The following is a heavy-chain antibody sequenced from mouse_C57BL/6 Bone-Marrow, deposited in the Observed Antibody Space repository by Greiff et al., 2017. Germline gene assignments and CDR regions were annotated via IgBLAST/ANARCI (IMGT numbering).Heavy chain of an antibody. CDR2: IDPNSGGT. V-gene: IGHV1-72*01. J-gene: IGHJ3*01. CDR3: ASRAFAY. Sequence: QVQLQQPGAELVKPGASVKLSCKASGYTFTSYWMHWVKQRPGRGREWIGRIDPNSGGTKYNEKFKSKATLTVDKPSRTAYMQLSSLTSEDSAVYYCASRAFAYWGQGTLVTVSA. CDR1: GYTFTSYW. D-gene: IGHD3-3*01.